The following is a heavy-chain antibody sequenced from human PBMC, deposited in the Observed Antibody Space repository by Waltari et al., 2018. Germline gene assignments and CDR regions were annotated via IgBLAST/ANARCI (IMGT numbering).Heavy chain of an antibody. D-gene: IGHD2-21*01. V-gene: IGHV3-48*04. CDR3: TRTRGGDDY. CDR2: ISSSSSSI. CDR1: GFTFSSYA. J-gene: IGHJ4*02. Sequence: EAQLVESGGGLVQPGESLRLSCAASGFTFSSYAMSWVRQAPGKGLEWVSYISSSSSSIYYADSVKGRFTISRDNAKNSLYLQMNSLRAEDTAVYYCTRTRGGDDYWGQGTLVTVSS.